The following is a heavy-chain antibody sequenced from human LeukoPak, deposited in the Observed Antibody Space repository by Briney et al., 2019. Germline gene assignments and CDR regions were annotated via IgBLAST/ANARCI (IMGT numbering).Heavy chain of an antibody. CDR1: GFTFSSYE. Sequence: PGGSLRLSCAASGFTFSSYEMNWVRQAPGKVLEWVSYISSRGSTIYYAGSLNGRFTISIDNAKNALYLQMNSLRDEDTAVYYCAELGITMIGGVWGKGTTITISS. D-gene: IGHD3-10*02. CDR3: AELGITMIGGV. CDR2: ISSRGSTI. J-gene: IGHJ6*04. V-gene: IGHV3-48*03.